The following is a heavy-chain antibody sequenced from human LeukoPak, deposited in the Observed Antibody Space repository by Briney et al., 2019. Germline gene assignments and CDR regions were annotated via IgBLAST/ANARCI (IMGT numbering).Heavy chain of an antibody. D-gene: IGHD4/OR15-4a*01. CDR1: GFTFSSYA. CDR3: AKPLEKYTYGGNFDY. CDR2: ISSSADST. V-gene: IGHV3-23*01. J-gene: IGHJ4*02. Sequence: PGGSLRLSCEASGFTFSSYAMSWVRQVPGKGLAWVSVISSSADSTYYADSVKGRFTISRDNSKNTLYLQMNNLRAEDTAVYYCAKPLEKYTYGGNFDYWGQGLLVTVSS.